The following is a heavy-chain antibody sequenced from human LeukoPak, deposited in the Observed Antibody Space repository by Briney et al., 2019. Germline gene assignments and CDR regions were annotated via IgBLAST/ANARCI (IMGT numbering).Heavy chain of an antibody. CDR3: AREGFCGGDCPGYFDL. Sequence: GGSLRLSCAASGFTFSSYAMSWVRQAPGKGLEWVSAISGSGDSTYYADSVKGRFTISRENAKNSFYLQMNSLRAGDTAVYYCAREGFCGGDCPGYFDLWGRGTLVTVSS. V-gene: IGHV3-23*01. J-gene: IGHJ2*01. D-gene: IGHD2-21*02. CDR1: GFTFSSYA. CDR2: ISGSGDST.